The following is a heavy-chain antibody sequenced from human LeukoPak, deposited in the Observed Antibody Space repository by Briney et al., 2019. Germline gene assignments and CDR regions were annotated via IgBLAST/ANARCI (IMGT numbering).Heavy chain of an antibody. CDR3: GRAAAAAGGQYFDY. Sequence: SETLSLTCTVSGGSISTYYWSWIRQPAGKGLEWLGRIYTNENTNYNPSLRCRVTMSVDTFTNQFSLKLSSVTAADAAVDYCGRAAAAAGGQYFDYWGQGTLVAVSS. CDR2: IYTNENT. D-gene: IGHD6-13*01. CDR1: GGSISTYY. J-gene: IGHJ4*02. V-gene: IGHV4-4*07.